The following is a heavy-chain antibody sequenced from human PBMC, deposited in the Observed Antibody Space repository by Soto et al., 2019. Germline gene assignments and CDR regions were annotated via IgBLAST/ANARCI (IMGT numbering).Heavy chain of an antibody. CDR2: IYYSGGP. CDR3: ARGALNWFDP. J-gene: IGHJ5*02. Sequence: PSETLSLTCTVSGGSISSSYWSWIRQPPGEGLEWIGYIYYSGGPNYNPSLKSRVTISIDTSKNQFSLKLSSVTAADTAVYYCARGALNWFDPWGQGTLVTVS. CDR1: GGSISSSY. V-gene: IGHV4-59*01.